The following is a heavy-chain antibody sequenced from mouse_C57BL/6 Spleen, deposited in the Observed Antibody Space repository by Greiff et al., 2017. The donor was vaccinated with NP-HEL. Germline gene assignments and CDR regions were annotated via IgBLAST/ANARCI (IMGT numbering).Heavy chain of an antibody. V-gene: IGHV1-69*01. J-gene: IGHJ4*01. CDR2: IDPSDSYT. Sequence: QVQLQQPGAELVMPGASVKLSCKASGYTFTSYWMHWVKQRPGPGLEWIGEIDPSDSYTNYNQKFKGKSTLTVDKSSSTAYVQLSSLTSEDAAVDYCASGGNYGDAMDYWGQGTSVTVSS. CDR1: GYTFTSYW. D-gene: IGHD1-1*02. CDR3: ASGGNYGDAMDY.